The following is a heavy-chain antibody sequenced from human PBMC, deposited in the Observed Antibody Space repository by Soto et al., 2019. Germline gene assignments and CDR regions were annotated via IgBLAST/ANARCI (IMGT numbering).Heavy chain of an antibody. V-gene: IGHV4-34*01. CDR2: INHSGST. J-gene: IGHJ4*02. D-gene: IGHD6-6*01. Sequence: NPSETLSLTCAVYGGSFSGYYWSWIRQPPGKGLEWIGEINHSGSTNYNPSLKSRVTISVDTSKNQFSLKLSSVTAADTAVYYCARLPSRVYSSSDWGQGTLVTVSS. CDR1: GGSFSGYY. CDR3: ARLPSRVYSSSD.